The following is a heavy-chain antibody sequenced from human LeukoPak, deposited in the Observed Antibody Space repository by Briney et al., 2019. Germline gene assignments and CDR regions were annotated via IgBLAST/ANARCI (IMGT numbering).Heavy chain of an antibody. D-gene: IGHD2-2*02. V-gene: IGHV4-34*01. Sequence: PSETLSLTXAVYGGSFSGYYWSWIRQTPGKGLEWLGEINHSGSTNYNPSLKSRVTISVDTSKNQFSLKLSSVTAADTAVYYCARGYRYCSSTSCYNRAFDIWGQGTMVTVSS. CDR2: INHSGST. CDR3: ARGYRYCSSTSCYNRAFDI. J-gene: IGHJ3*02. CDR1: GGSFSGYY.